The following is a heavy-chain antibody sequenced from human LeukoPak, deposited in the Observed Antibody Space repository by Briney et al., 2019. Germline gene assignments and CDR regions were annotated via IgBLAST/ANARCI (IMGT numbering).Heavy chain of an antibody. CDR3: AKDRTVGASYWYFDL. J-gene: IGHJ2*01. CDR1: GFTFSSYW. V-gene: IGHV3-7*03. Sequence: PGGSLRLSCAASGFTFSSYWMSWVRQAPGEGLEWVAKINQDGTEKAYVDSVRGRFTISRDNAKNSLFLQMNTLRAEDTAIYYCAKDRTVGASYWYFDLWGRGTLVTVSS. CDR2: INQDGTEK. D-gene: IGHD1-26*01.